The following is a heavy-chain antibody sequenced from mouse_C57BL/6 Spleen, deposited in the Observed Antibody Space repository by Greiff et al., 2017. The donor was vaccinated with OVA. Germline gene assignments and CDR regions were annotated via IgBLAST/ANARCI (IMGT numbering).Heavy chain of an antibody. CDR3: ARSIYDGYYYAMDY. D-gene: IGHD2-3*01. V-gene: IGHV1-22*01. J-gene: IGHJ4*01. Sequence: EVQLQQSGPELVKPGASVKMSCKASGYTFTDYNMHWVKQSHGKSLEWIGYINPNNGGTSYNQKFKGKATLTVNKSSSTAYMELRSLTSEDSAVYYCARSIYDGYYYAMDYWGQGTSVTVSS. CDR1: GYTFTDYN. CDR2: INPNNGGT.